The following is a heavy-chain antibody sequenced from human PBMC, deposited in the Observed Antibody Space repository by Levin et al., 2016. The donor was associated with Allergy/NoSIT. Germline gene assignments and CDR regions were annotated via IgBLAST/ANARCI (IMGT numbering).Heavy chain of an antibody. V-gene: IGHV1-18*01. D-gene: IGHD2-2*01. J-gene: IGHJ4*02. CDR3: ARLYQLLYHDYDGLGY. Sequence: WVRQAPGQGLEWMGWISAYNGNTNYAQKLQGRLTMTTDTSTSTAYMELRSLRSDDTAVYYCARLYQLLYHDYDGLGYWGQGTLVTVSS. CDR2: ISAYNGNT.